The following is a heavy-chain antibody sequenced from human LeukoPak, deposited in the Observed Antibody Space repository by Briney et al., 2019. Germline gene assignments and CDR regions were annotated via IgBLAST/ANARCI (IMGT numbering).Heavy chain of an antibody. D-gene: IGHD5-24*01. Sequence: GGSLRLSCAASAFTFNSYTIHWVRQAPGKGLEYVSAISGNGGSTYYANSVKGRFTISRDSSKNTRAEDMATDYCARANFVFDYWGQGTLVTVSS. V-gene: IGHV3-64*01. J-gene: IGHJ4*02. CDR2: ISGNGGST. CDR3: ARANFVFDY. CDR1: AFTFNSYT.